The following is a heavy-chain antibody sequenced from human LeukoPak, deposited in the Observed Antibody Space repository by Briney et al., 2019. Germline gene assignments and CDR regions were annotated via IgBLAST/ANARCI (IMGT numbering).Heavy chain of an antibody. Sequence: SETLSLTCTVSGGSISSSSYYWGWIRQPPGKGLEWIGSIYYSGSTYYNPSLKSRVTISVDTSKNQFSLKLSSVTAADTAVYYCASLPPDNYYYYYMDVWGKGTTVTVSS. CDR3: ASLPPDNYYYYYMDV. D-gene: IGHD1-14*01. V-gene: IGHV4-39*07. CDR2: IYYSGST. CDR1: GGSISSSSYY. J-gene: IGHJ6*03.